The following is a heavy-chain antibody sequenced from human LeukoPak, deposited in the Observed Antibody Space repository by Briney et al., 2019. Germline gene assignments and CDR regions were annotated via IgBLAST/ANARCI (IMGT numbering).Heavy chain of an antibody. CDR1: GDSISSGAHY. CDR2: IYHIGST. J-gene: IGHJ4*02. D-gene: IGHD4/OR15-4a*01. Sequence: PSETLSLTCAVSGDSISSGAHYWSWIRQPAGKGLEWLGRIYHIGSTNYNPSLKGRVTISVDTSKNHFSLTLTSVTAADTAVYYCARDVDYYRKIDYWGQGTLVTVSS. V-gene: IGHV4-61*02. CDR3: ARDVDYYRKIDY.